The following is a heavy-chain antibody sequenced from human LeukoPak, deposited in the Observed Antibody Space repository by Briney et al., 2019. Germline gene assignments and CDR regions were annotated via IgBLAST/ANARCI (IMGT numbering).Heavy chain of an antibody. J-gene: IGHJ4*02. CDR1: GESFRGYY. CDR3: ARGGLVKYGEAIDI. CDR2: INHSGST. Sequence: SETLSLTCAVYGESFRGYYWTWIRQPPGKGLEWIAEINHSGSTNYNPSLKSRVTISVDTSKNQFSLNMRSVTAADTAVYYCARGGLVKYGEAIDIWGQGTLVTVSS. D-gene: IGHD3-10*01. V-gene: IGHV4-34*01.